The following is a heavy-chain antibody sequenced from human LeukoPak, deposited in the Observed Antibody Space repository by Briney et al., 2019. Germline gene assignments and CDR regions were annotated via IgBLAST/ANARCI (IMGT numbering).Heavy chain of an antibody. CDR3: ARDSGSYLQPTDF. CDR1: GFTFNYYS. D-gene: IGHD1-26*01. CDR2: ISTSSTYI. J-gene: IGHJ4*02. Sequence: GGSLRLSCAASGFTFNYYSMNWVRQAPGKGLEWVSSISTSSTYIFYIDSVKGRFTISRDNAKNSLYLQMNSLRADDTALYHCARDSGSYLQPTDFWGQGTLVTVSS. V-gene: IGHV3-21*04.